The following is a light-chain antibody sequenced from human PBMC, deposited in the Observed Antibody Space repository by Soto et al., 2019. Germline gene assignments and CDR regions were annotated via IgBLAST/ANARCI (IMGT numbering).Light chain of an antibody. CDR2: SNN. CDR3: AVWDDSLSGPV. CDR1: SSNIGAGYD. J-gene: IGLJ2*01. V-gene: IGLV1-47*02. Sequence: QSVLTQPPSVSGAPGQRVTISCTGSSSNIGAGYDVHWYQQLPGTAPNLLIYSNNRRPSGVPDRFSGSKSGTSASLAISGLRSEDEADYYCAVWDDSLSGPVFGGGTKLTVL.